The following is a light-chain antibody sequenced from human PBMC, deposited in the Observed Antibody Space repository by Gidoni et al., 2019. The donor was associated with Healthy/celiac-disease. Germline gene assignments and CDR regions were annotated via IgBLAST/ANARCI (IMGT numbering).Light chain of an antibody. Sequence: DIVMTQSPDSLAVSLGERATINCKSSQIVLYSSNNKNYLAWYQQKPGQPPKLLIYWASTRESGVPDRYSGSGSGTDFTLTISSLQAEDVAVYYCQQYYSTPWTFGQXTKVEIK. CDR3: QQYYSTPWT. CDR2: WAS. J-gene: IGKJ1*01. V-gene: IGKV4-1*01. CDR1: QIVLYSSNNKNY.